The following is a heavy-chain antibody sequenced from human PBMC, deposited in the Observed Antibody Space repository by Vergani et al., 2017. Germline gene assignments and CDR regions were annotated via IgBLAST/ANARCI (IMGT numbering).Heavy chain of an antibody. Sequence: QVQLVQSGAEVKKPGASVKVSCKASGYTFTGYYMHWVRQAPGQGLEWMGWINPNSGGTNYAQKFQGRVTMTRDTSTSTVYMELSSLRSEDTAVYYCARGYYYGSGSYYNWWGQGTLVTVSS. CDR2: INPNSGGT. CDR1: GYTFTGYY. V-gene: IGHV1-2*02. D-gene: IGHD3-10*01. J-gene: IGHJ4*02. CDR3: ARGYYYGSGSYYNW.